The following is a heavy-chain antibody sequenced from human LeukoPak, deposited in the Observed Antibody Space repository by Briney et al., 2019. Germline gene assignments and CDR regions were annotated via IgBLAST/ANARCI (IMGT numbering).Heavy chain of an antibody. CDR3: ARGQWPEY. V-gene: IGHV7-4-1*02. J-gene: IGHJ4*02. CDR1: GYTFTNFG. Sequence: GASVKVSCKSSGYTFTNFGINWVRQAPGQGLEWMGWINTNTGNPTYAQGFTGRFVFSLDTSVSTAYLQISGLKAEDTAVYYCARGQWPEYWGQGTLVTVSP. CDR2: INTNTGNP. D-gene: IGHD6-19*01.